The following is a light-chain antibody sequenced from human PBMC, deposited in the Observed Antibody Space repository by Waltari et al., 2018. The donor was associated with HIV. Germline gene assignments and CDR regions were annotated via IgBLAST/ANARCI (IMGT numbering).Light chain of an antibody. CDR3: QQYDNWPPWT. Sequence: EIVMTQSPATLSVSPGERATLSCRASQTVSKQLAWFQQRPAQAPRLLIYHASTRATAIPPRFSGSGSETEFNLTISNLQSEDFAVYYCQQYDNWPPWTFGRGTKVEAK. CDR1: QTVSKQ. CDR2: HAS. J-gene: IGKJ1*01. V-gene: IGKV3-15*01.